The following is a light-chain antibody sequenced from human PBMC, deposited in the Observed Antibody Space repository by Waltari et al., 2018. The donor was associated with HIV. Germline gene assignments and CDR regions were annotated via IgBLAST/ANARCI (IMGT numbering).Light chain of an antibody. J-gene: IGLJ2*01. CDR3: CAYAGSTTYVI. Sequence: QSALTQPASVSGSPGQSITISCTGTSSDGGGSNLVSWYQQHPGKAPKLMIYEVSKRPSGVSNRFSGSKSGNTASLTISGLQAEDEADYYCCAYAGSTTYVIFGGGTKLTVL. CDR2: EVS. V-gene: IGLV2-23*02. CDR1: SSDGGGSNL.